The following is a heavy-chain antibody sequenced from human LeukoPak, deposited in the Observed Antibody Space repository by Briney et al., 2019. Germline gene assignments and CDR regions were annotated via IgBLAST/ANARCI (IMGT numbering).Heavy chain of an antibody. D-gene: IGHD3-3*01. Sequence: PGGSLRLSCAASGFTVSSNYMSWVRQAPGKGLEWVSVIYSGGSTYYADSVKGRFTISRDNSKNTLYLQMNSLRAEDTAVYYCAKDHPTIFGVVIGLGAFDIWGQGTMVTVSS. CDR2: IYSGGST. CDR3: AKDHPTIFGVVIGLGAFDI. J-gene: IGHJ3*02. CDR1: GFTVSSNY. V-gene: IGHV3-53*01.